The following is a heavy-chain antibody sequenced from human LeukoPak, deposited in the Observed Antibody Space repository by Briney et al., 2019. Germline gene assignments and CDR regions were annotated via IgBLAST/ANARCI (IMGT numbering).Heavy chain of an antibody. Sequence: ASVKVSCKASGYTFTSYGISWVRQAPGQGLEWMGWISAYNGNTNYAQKLQGRVTMTTDTSTSTAYMELRSLRSDDTAVHYCARVSNYDILTGYYNGFDPWGQGTLVTVSS. CDR2: ISAYNGNT. CDR1: GYTFTSYG. J-gene: IGHJ5*02. D-gene: IGHD3-9*01. CDR3: ARVSNYDILTGYYNGFDP. V-gene: IGHV1-18*01.